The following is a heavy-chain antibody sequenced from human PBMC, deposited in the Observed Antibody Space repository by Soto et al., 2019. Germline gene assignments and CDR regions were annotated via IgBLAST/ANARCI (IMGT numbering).Heavy chain of an antibody. CDR1: GFTFSRHG. V-gene: IGHV3-33*01. D-gene: IGHD6-19*01. CDR3: ARDYTSTGYGLVY. Sequence: GGSLRLSCAASGFTFSRHGMHWVRQAPGKGLEWVAIIWYDGSNEYYADSVRGRFTISRDNSKNTLYLQMSSLRVDDTAVYYCARDYTSTGYGLVYWGQGALVTVSS. J-gene: IGHJ4*02. CDR2: IWYDGSNE.